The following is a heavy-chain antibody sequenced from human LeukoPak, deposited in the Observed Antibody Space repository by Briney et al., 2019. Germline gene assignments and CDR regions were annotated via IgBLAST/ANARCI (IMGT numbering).Heavy chain of an antibody. CDR1: GFTFSSYS. CDR3: TRYYDSSGYYYFSTSVCLDY. Sequence: GGSLRLSCAASGFTFSSYSMNWVRQAPGKGLEWVGRVKSKTDGGTTDYAAPVKGRFTISRDDSKNTLYLQMNSLKTEDTAVYYCTRYYDSSGYYYFSTSVCLDYWGQGTLVTVSS. CDR2: VKSKTDGGTT. D-gene: IGHD3-22*01. V-gene: IGHV3-15*01. J-gene: IGHJ4*02.